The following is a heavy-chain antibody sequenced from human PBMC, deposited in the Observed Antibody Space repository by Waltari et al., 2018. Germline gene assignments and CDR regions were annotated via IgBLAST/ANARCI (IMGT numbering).Heavy chain of an antibody. D-gene: IGHD2-21*01. CDR1: GFDFSGYG. J-gene: IGHJ5*01. CDR2: ISYGGIIK. Sequence: QVQLVESGGGVVQSGGSLRLAWAACGFDFSGYGLHWVRQTPARGLEWVALISYGGIIKEYADSVRGRFSISRDDSGRILYLQMDSLRVEDTAVYYCAKEAYFANNNYHDSWGQGTRVTVTS. V-gene: IGHV3-30*18. CDR3: AKEAYFANNNYHDS.